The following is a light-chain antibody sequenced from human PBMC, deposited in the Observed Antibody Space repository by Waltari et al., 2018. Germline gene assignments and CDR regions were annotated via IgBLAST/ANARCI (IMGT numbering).Light chain of an antibody. CDR2: WAS. V-gene: IGKV4-1*01. Sequence: LGERATINCKSSQSVLYSSNNKNYLAWYQQKPGQPPKLLIYWASTRESGVPDRFSGSGSGTDFTLTISSLQAEDVAVYYCQQYYSTPLTFGQGTKLEIK. CDR3: QQYYSTPLT. CDR1: QSVLYSSNNKNY. J-gene: IGKJ2*01.